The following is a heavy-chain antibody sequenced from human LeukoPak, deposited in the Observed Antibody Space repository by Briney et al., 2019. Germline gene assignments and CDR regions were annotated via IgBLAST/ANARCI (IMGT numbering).Heavy chain of an antibody. J-gene: IGHJ4*02. CDR3: ASYSSSTWYGLDY. D-gene: IGHD6-13*01. Sequence: SETLSLTCSVSGYSISSGFYWGWIRQPPGKGLEWIGGIYHSGSTYYNPSLKSRVTISVDTSKNQFSLKLSSVTAADTAVYYCASYSSSTWYGLDYWGQGTLVTVSS. CDR1: GYSISSGFY. V-gene: IGHV4-38-2*02. CDR2: IYHSGST.